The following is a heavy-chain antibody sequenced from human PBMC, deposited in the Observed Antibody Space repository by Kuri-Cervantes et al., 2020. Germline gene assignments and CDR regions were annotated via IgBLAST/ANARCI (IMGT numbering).Heavy chain of an antibody. CDR2: IGTAGDT. CDR1: GFTFSSYD. D-gene: IGHD3-22*01. V-gene: IGHV3-13*01. CDR3: AKDLYYYDSSGYCDY. J-gene: IGHJ4*02. Sequence: GESLKISCAASGFTFSSYDMHWVRQATGKGLEWVSAIGTAGDTYYADSVKGRFTISRDNSKNTLYLQMNSLRAEDTAVYYCAKDLYYYDSSGYCDYWGQGTLVTVSS.